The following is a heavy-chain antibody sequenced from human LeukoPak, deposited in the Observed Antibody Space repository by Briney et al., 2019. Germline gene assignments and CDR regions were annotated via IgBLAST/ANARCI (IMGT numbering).Heavy chain of an antibody. CDR2: IYHSGST. CDR1: GGSISSGGYY. J-gene: IGHJ4*02. D-gene: IGHD1-26*01. CDR3: ARESGQGENDPGSENY. V-gene: IGHV4-30-2*01. Sequence: PSQTLSLTCTVSGGSISSGGYYWSWIRQPPGKGLEWIGYIYHSGSTYYNPSFKSRVTISVDRSKNQFSLKLSSVTAADTAVYYCARESGQGENDPGSENYWGQGTLVTVSS.